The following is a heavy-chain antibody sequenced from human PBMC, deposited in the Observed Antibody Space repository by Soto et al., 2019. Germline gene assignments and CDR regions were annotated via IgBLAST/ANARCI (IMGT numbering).Heavy chain of an antibody. CDR2: VYSTGGT. CDR3: VRQGIGNLHGLVDV. CDR1: SGPTGSHN. V-gene: IGHV4-59*08. D-gene: IGHD1-1*01. J-gene: IGHJ6*02. Sequence: QVQLQQSGPGLVKPSETLSLTCSVSSGPTGSHNWGWLRQTPGRGLEWIGYVYSTGGTSYNPSLNRRGTISAYPSTNRLSLTVPSVTAADTAVSYCVRQGIGNLHGLVDVWGQGTTVRVSS.